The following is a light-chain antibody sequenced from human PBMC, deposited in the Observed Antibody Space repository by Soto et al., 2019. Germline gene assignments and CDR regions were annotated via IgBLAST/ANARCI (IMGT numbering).Light chain of an antibody. CDR1: SSDVGAYNY. Sequence: QSVLTQPASVSGSPGXSITISCTGTSSDVGAYNYLSWYQQHPGKAPKVMIYEVSNRPSGVSNRFSGSKSGNTASLTISGLQAEDEAEFFCSSYTASGTPVFGGGTKLPVL. V-gene: IGLV2-14*01. CDR2: EVS. J-gene: IGLJ3*02. CDR3: SSYTASGTPV.